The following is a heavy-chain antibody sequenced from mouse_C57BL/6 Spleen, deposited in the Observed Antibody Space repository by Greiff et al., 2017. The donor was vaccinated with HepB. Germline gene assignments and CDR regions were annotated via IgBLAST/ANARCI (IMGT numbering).Heavy chain of an antibody. CDR1: GYSITSGYY. J-gene: IGHJ4*01. CDR2: ISYDGSN. V-gene: IGHV3-6*01. CDR3: AREGGYYVYYAMDY. Sequence: DVKLQESGPGLVKPSQSLSLTCSVTGYSITSGYYWNWIRQFPGNKLEWMGYISYDGSNNYKPSLKNRISITRDTSKNQFFLTLNSVTTEDTATYYCAREGGYYVYYAMDYWGQGTSVTVSS. D-gene: IGHD2-3*01.